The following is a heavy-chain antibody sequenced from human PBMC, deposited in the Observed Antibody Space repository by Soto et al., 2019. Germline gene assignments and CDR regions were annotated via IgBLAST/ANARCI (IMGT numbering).Heavy chain of an antibody. Sequence: PGESLKISCKASGYSITSYWIAWVRQMPGQGLEWMGIIFPDDSDTRYSPSFQGQVTISADKSISTAYVQWSSLKASDTAMYFCTRAERFPRSWFDPWGQGTQVTVSS. J-gene: IGHJ5*02. CDR1: GYSITSYW. CDR2: IFPDDSDT. D-gene: IGHD3-10*01. CDR3: TRAERFPRSWFDP. V-gene: IGHV5-51*01.